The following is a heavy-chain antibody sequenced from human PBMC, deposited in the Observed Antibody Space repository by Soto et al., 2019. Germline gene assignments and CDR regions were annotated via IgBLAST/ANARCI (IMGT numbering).Heavy chain of an antibody. Sequence: PSETLSLTCTVSGGSINNNYWSWIRQPPGRGLEWIGYIFSNGRTNYNPSLESRVTISVDTSKNQLSLKLRSVTAADMAVSYCARGGDNSPWYYSLWGQGTLVTVSS. J-gene: IGHJ4*02. D-gene: IGHD3-10*01. CDR1: GGSINNNY. CDR3: ARGGDNSPWYYSL. CDR2: IFSNGRT. V-gene: IGHV4-59*01.